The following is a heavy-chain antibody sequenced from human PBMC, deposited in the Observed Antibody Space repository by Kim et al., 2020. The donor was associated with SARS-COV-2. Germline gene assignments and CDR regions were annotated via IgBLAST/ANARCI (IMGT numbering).Heavy chain of an antibody. Sequence: ASVKVSCKASGYTFTSYAIHWVRQAPGQRLEWMGWINAGNGNTKYSQQFQGRVTITGDTSASTAYMELSSLRSEDTAVYYCATRGYCSGGSCYGYHYWGQGTLVTVSS. CDR1: GYTFTSYA. V-gene: IGHV1-3*01. J-gene: IGHJ4*02. D-gene: IGHD2-15*01. CDR2: INAGNGNT. CDR3: ATRGYCSGGSCYGYHY.